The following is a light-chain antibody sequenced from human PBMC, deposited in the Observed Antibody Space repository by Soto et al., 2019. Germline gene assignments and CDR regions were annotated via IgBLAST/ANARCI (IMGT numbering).Light chain of an antibody. V-gene: IGKV1-6*01. Sequence: AIQMTQSPSSLSASVGDRVTITCRASQDIRAELGWYQQKPGEAPKLLVYGTSTLQTGVPSRFSGSGSGADFTLTISSLQPEDFATYYCVQDYDYPRTFGQGTKVDIK. J-gene: IGKJ1*01. CDR2: GTS. CDR1: QDIRAE. CDR3: VQDYDYPRT.